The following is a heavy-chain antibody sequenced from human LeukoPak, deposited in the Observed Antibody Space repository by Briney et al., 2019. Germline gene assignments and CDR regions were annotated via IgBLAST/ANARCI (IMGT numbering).Heavy chain of an antibody. V-gene: IGHV4-39*01. CDR3: ALASPGYFDY. Sequence: PSETLSLTCTVSGGSISSSSYYWGWIRQPPGKGLEWIGSIYYSGSTYYNPSLKSRVTISADTSKNQFSLKLSPVTAADTAVYYCALASPGYFDYWGQGTLVTVSS. CDR2: IYYSGST. J-gene: IGHJ4*02. CDR1: GGSISSSSYY.